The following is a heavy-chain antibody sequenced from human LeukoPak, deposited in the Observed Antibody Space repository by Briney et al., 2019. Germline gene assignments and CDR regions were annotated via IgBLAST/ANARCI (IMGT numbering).Heavy chain of an antibody. CDR2: ISSTSAYI. Sequence: GGSLRLSCAASGFALNAYGLTWVRQAPGKGLECVSSISSTSAYIHYAESVKGRFTISRDNIDNVVYLQMNSLRVEDTAVYFCARVAVAGPTGWFDSWGQGTLVTVSS. V-gene: IGHV3-21*01. D-gene: IGHD6-19*01. CDR3: ARVAVAGPTGWFDS. CDR1: GFALNAYG. J-gene: IGHJ5*01.